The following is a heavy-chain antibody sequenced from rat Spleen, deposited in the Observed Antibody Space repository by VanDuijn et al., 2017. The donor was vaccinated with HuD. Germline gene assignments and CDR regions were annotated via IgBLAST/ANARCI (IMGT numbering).Heavy chain of an antibody. V-gene: IGHV5-29*01. D-gene: IGHD2-2*01. Sequence: EVQLVESGGGLVQPGRSLKLSCAASGFTFRNYGMAWVRQVPTKGLEWVATISYDGSTTYYRDSVKGRFTISRDNTKNTLYLQMDNLRSEDTATYYCTRAGYLRDWYFDFWGPGTMVAVSS. J-gene: IGHJ1*01. CDR3: TRAGYLRDWYFDF. CDR2: ISYDGSTT. CDR1: GFTFRNYG.